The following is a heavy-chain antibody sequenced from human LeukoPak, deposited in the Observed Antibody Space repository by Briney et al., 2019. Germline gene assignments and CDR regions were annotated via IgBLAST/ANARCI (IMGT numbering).Heavy chain of an antibody. V-gene: IGHV1-2*02. J-gene: IGHJ4*02. CDR2: INPNSGGT. Sequence: GASVKVSCTASGYTFTDYYIHWVRQAPGQGLEWMGWINPNSGGTNYTQKFQGRVTMTRDTSISTAYLELNRLTSEDTAVYYCARVLARYGNLDYWGQGILVTVSS. CDR1: GYTFTDYY. D-gene: IGHD1-14*01. CDR3: ARVLARYGNLDY.